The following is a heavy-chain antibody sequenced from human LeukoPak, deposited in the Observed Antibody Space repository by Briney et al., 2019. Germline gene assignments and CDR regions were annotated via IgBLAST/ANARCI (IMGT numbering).Heavy chain of an antibody. D-gene: IGHD3-10*01. V-gene: IGHV3-15*01. CDR2: IKSKTDGGTT. Sequence: PGGSLRLSCTASGFTFSSFAMTWVRQAPGKGLEWVGRIKSKTDGGTTDYAAPVKGRFTISRDDSKNTLYLQMNSLKTEDTAVYYCTKVRGYYFDYWGQGTLVTVSP. J-gene: IGHJ4*02. CDR1: GFTFSSFA. CDR3: TKVRGYYFDY.